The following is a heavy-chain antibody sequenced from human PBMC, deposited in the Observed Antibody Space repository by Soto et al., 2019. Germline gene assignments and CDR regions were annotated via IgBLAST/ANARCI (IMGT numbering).Heavy chain of an antibody. D-gene: IGHD1-26*01. Sequence: GGSLSLSCAASEFNFSSYGMHWVRPAPGKGLEWVAVIWYNGSDKKYADSVKGRFTISRDNSKNTLYLQMNSLRAEDTAVYYCARDPRGIVGALYGMDVWGQGTTVTVS. J-gene: IGHJ6*02. CDR1: EFNFSSYG. CDR3: ARDPRGIVGALYGMDV. CDR2: IWYNGSDK. V-gene: IGHV3-33*01.